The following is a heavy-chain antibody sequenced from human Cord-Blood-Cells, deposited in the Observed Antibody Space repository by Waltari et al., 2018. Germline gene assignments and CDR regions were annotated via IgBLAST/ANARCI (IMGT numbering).Heavy chain of an antibody. J-gene: IGHJ2*01. Sequence: EVQLVESGGGLVQPGGSLRLSCAASGFTFSSYDMHRGRQATGKGLEWVAAIGTACDTYYPGSVKGRFTISRENAKNSLYLQMNSPRAGDTAVYYCARSRDFDLWGRGTLVTVSS. CDR3: ARSRDFDL. V-gene: IGHV3-13*01. CDR1: GFTFSSYD. D-gene: IGHD3-10*01. CDR2: IGTACDT.